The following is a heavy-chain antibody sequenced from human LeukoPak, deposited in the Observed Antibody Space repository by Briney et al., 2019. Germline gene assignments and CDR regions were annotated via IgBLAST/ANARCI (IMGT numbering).Heavy chain of an antibody. V-gene: IGHV3-23*01. Sequence: GGSLRLSCAASGFTLSSYMMSWVRQAPGQGLEWVSTITSDGSTFYVDSVRGRFTISRDNSKNTLYLQMNSLRAEDTAVYYCARGGDMSFSLSWGQGTLVTVSS. CDR3: ARGGDMSFSLS. CDR2: ITSDGST. CDR1: GFTLSSYM. D-gene: IGHD2-15*01. J-gene: IGHJ5*02.